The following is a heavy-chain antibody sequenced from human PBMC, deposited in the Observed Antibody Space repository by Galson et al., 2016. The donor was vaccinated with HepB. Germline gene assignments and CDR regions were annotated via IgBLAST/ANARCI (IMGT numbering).Heavy chain of an antibody. CDR3: ARGTTRGVFASLEY. CDR2: IWYDGTNK. J-gene: IGHJ4*02. CDR1: GFNLSNYG. V-gene: IGHV3-33*01. D-gene: IGHD3-10*01. Sequence: SLRLSCAASGFNLSNYGMHWVRQAPGKGLEWVAVIWYDGTNKYYVDSVKGRFTISRDYSKNTLYLQMNSLRAEDTAVYYCARGTTRGVFASLEYWGQGTLVTVSS.